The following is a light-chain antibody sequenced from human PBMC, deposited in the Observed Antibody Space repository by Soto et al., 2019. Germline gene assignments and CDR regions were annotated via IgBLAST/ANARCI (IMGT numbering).Light chain of an antibody. V-gene: IGKV1-5*01. CDR3: QQYNSYWT. CDR1: QSISSW. Sequence: DIQMTQSPSTLSASVGDRVTITCRASQSISSWLAWYQQKPGKAPKLLIYDASSLESVVPSRFSGSGSGTAFTLTISRLQTDDFAIYYCQQYNSYWTFGQGTKVEIK. CDR2: DAS. J-gene: IGKJ1*01.